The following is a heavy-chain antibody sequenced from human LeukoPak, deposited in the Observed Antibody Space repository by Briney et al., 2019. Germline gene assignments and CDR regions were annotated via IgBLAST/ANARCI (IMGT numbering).Heavy chain of an antibody. CDR3: ARHGVYDFWSGPDYYYYYMDV. Sequence: GESLKISCKGSGYSFTSYWIGWVRQMPGKGLEWMGIIYPGDSDTRYSPSFQCQVTISADKSISTAYLQWSSLKASDTAMYYCARHGVYDFWSGPDYYYYYMDVWGKGTTVTVSS. V-gene: IGHV5-51*01. CDR2: IYPGDSDT. J-gene: IGHJ6*03. D-gene: IGHD3-3*01. CDR1: GYSFTSYW.